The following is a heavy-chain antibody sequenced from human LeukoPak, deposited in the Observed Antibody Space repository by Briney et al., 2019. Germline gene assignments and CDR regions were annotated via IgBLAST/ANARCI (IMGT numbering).Heavy chain of an antibody. Sequence: GGSLRLSCEASGFTFSNAWMSWVRQAPGRGLEWVGRIKSKTDGGTTDYAAPVKGRFTISRDDSKNTLYLQMNSLKTEDTAVYYCTTDGVCSGGSCYSVLVYGMDVWGQGTTVTVSS. CDR2: IKSKTDGGTT. CDR3: TTDGVCSGGSCYSVLVYGMDV. J-gene: IGHJ6*02. D-gene: IGHD2-15*01. V-gene: IGHV3-15*01. CDR1: GFTFSNAW.